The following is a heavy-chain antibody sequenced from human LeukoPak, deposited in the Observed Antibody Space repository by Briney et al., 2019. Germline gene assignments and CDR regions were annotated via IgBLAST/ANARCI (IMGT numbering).Heavy chain of an antibody. V-gene: IGHV4-39*07. CDR1: GGSISSSSYY. J-gene: IGHJ3*02. Sequence: SETLSLTCTVSGGSISSSSYYWGWIRQPPGKGLEWIGSIFYNGSPYYNPSLRSRVTISVDTSENQFSLRLSSVTAADAAVYYCAREVNKGAFDIWGQATVVTVSS. CDR2: IFYNGSP. CDR3: AREVNKGAFDI.